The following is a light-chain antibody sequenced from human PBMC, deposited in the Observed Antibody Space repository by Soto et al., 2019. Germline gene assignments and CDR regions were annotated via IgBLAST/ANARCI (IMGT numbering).Light chain of an antibody. CDR3: PSYDSSLSGSGV. CDR2: GNT. V-gene: IGLV1-40*01. J-gene: IGLJ2*01. CDR1: SSNIGAGYD. Sequence: QSVLTQPPSVSGAPGQRVTISCTGSSSNIGAGYDVHWYQQLPGTAPKLLIYGNTNRPSGVPDRFSGSKSGTSASLAITGLQAGDEADYSCPSYDSSLSGSGVFGGGTKLTVL.